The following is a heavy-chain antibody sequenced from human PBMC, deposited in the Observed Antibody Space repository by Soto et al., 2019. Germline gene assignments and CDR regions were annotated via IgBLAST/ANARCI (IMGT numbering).Heavy chain of an antibody. V-gene: IGHV2-5*02. D-gene: IGHD6-19*01. Sequence: SGPTLVNPTQTLTLTCTFSGFSLSTSGVGVGWIRQPPGKALEWLALIYWDDDKRYSPSLKSRLTITKDTSKNQVVLTMTNMDPVDTATYYCAHRRGYSRGKPYYYYYMDVWGKGTTVTVSS. CDR2: IYWDDDK. J-gene: IGHJ6*03. CDR1: GFSLSTSGVG. CDR3: AHRRGYSRGKPYYYYYMDV.